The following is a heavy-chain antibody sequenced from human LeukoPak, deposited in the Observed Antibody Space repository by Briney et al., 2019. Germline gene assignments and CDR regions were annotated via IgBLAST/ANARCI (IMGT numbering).Heavy chain of an antibody. J-gene: IGHJ6*03. CDR2: IYYSGST. Sequence: SETLSLTCTVSGGSISSYYWSWIRQPPGKGLEWIGYIYYSGSTNYNPSLKSRVTISVDTSKNQFSLKLSSVTAADTAVYYCARRYRGYYYYMDVWGKGTTVTVSS. D-gene: IGHD5-12*01. CDR1: GGSISSYY. CDR3: ARRYRGYYYYMDV. V-gene: IGHV4-59*01.